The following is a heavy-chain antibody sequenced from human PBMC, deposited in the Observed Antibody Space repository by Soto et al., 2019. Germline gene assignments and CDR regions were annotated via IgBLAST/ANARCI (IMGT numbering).Heavy chain of an antibody. V-gene: IGHV1-69*01. CDR2: IIPIFGTA. J-gene: IGHJ5*02. CDR3: ARESPVVPAAPFDP. Sequence: QVQLVQSGAEVKKPGSSVKVSCKASGGTFSSYAISWVRQAPGQGLEWMGGIIPIFGTANYAQKFQGRVTITADESTSTAYMERSSLRSEDTAVYYCARESPVVPAAPFDPWGQGTLVTVSS. D-gene: IGHD2-2*01. CDR1: GGTFSSYA.